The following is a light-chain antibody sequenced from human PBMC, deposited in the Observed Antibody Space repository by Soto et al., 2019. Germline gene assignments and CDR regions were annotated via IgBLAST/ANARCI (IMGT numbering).Light chain of an antibody. V-gene: IGLV1-40*01. Sequence: QYVLTQSPSVSGAPGQRVTISCTGSSSNIGAGHNVHWYQQLPGIAPKLLIYGNSNRPSGVPDRFSGSKSGTLASLAITGLQAEDEADYYCQSYDSSLSGVVFGGGTKLTVL. CDR1: SSNIGAGHN. CDR2: GNS. CDR3: QSYDSSLSGVV. J-gene: IGLJ2*01.